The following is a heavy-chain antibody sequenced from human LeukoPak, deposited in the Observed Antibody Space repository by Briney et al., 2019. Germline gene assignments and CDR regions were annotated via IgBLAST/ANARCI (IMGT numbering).Heavy chain of an antibody. J-gene: IGHJ4*02. CDR3: ARSAYSYGPLYYFDY. V-gene: IGHV5-51*01. CDR1: GYTFTNYW. Sequence: GESLKISCKVSGYTFTNYWIGWVRQMPGKGLEWMGTIYPGDSDTRYSPSFEGQVTMSVDKSVTTAYLQWSSLKASDTAMYHCARSAYSYGPLYYFDYWGQGTLVTVSS. D-gene: IGHD5-18*01. CDR2: IYPGDSDT.